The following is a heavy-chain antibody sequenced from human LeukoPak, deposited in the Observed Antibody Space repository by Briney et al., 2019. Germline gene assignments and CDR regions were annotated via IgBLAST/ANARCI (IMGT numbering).Heavy chain of an antibody. CDR1: GYTFTGHY. V-gene: IGHV1-2*02. D-gene: IGHD6-19*01. CDR3: ARGLSSGPHY. CDR2: INPNSGGT. J-gene: IGHJ4*02. Sequence: ASVKVSCKASGYTFTGHYMHCVRQAPGQGLEWMGWINPNSGGTNYAQKFQGRVTMTRDTSISTAYMELSRLRSDDTAVYYCARGLSSGPHYWGQGTLVTVSS.